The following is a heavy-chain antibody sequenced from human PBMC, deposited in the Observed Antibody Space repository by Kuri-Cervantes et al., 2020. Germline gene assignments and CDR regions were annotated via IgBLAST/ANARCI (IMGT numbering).Heavy chain of an antibody. CDR1: GFTFSSYS. D-gene: IGHD3-22*01. CDR3: ARGGNSGYYYAAFDI. Sequence: GGSLRLSCAASGFTFSSYSMNRVRQAPGKGLEWVSSISSSSSYIYYADSVKGRFTISRDNAKNSLYLQMNSLRAEDTAVYYCARGGNSGYYYAAFDIWGQGTMVTVSS. J-gene: IGHJ3*02. CDR2: ISSSSSYI. V-gene: IGHV3-21*01.